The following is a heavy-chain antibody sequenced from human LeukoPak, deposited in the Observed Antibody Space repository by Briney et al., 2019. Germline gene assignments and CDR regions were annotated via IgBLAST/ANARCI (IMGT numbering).Heavy chain of an antibody. J-gene: IGHJ3*02. D-gene: IGHD3-22*01. CDR2: ISSSSSTI. CDR3: AREGPTYYYDSSGRWGRAFDI. Sequence: GGSLRLSCAASGFTFSSYSMNWVRQAPGKGLEWVSYISSSSSTIYYADSVKGRFTISRDNAKNSLYLQMNSLRAEDTAVYYCAREGPTYYYDSSGRWGRAFDIWGQGTMVTVSS. V-gene: IGHV3-48*04. CDR1: GFTFSSYS.